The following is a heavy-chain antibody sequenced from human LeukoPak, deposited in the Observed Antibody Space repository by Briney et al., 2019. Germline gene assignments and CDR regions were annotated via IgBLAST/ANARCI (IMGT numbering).Heavy chain of an antibody. CDR2: LNHSGAT. Sequence: PENLSLTWTAYGGSFSGHHWSWIRHPPGEGLEWIGELNHSGATNYNPSLRSRVTISVDTSKNQFSLKLSSVTAADTAVYFCARHGSYSLDYWGQAALVTASS. V-gene: IGHV4-34*01. CDR3: ARHGSYSLDY. J-gene: IGHJ4*02. D-gene: IGHD1-26*01. CDR1: GGSFSGHH.